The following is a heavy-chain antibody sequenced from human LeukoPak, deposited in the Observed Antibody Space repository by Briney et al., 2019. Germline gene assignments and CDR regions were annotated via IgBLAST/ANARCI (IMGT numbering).Heavy chain of an antibody. Sequence: SETLSLTCTVPGGSISSYYWSWIRQPAGKGLEWIGRIYTSGSTNYNPSLKSRVTMSVDTSKNQFSLKLSSVTAADTAVYYCARDRDYSNTFDYWGQGTLVTVSS. D-gene: IGHD4-11*01. CDR3: ARDRDYSNTFDY. CDR2: IYTSGST. J-gene: IGHJ4*02. CDR1: GGSISSYY. V-gene: IGHV4-4*07.